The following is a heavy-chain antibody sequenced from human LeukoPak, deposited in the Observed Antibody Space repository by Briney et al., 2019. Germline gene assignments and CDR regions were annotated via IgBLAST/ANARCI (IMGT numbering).Heavy chain of an antibody. V-gene: IGHV5-51*01. CDR2: IYPGDSDT. Sequence: GESLKISCNGSGYCFTSYWIGWVRQMAGKGLVLMGIIYPGDSDTRYSPSFQGQVTISADKSNSTAYLQWSSLRASDTAMYYCARLVTATPVDYWGQGTLVTVSS. CDR3: ARLVTATPVDY. D-gene: IGHD2-21*02. CDR1: GYCFTSYW. J-gene: IGHJ4*02.